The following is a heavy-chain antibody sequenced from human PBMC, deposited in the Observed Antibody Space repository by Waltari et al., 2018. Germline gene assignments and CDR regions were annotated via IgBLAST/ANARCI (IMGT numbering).Heavy chain of an antibody. D-gene: IGHD3-10*01. J-gene: IGHJ6*02. Sequence: QVQLVQSGAEVKKPGSSVKVSCKASGGTFSSYAISWVRQAPGQGIEWMGRSIPILGIANYARKFQGRVTITADKSTSTAYMELSSLRSEDTAVYYCARGTMVRGHYYYYGMDVWGQGTTVTVSS. CDR1: GGTFSSYA. V-gene: IGHV1-69*04. CDR2: SIPILGIA. CDR3: ARGTMVRGHYYYYGMDV.